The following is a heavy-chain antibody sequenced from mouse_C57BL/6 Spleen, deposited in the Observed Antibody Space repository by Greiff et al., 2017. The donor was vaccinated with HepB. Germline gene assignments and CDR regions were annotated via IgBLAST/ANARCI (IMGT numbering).Heavy chain of an antibody. D-gene: IGHD4-1*01. CDR1: GYTFTSYW. V-gene: IGHV1-69*01. J-gene: IGHJ2*01. CDR3: ARSPNWDPYYFDY. CDR2: IDPSDSYT. Sequence: VQLQQSGAELVMPGASVKLSCKASGYTFTSYWMHWVKQRPGQGLEWIGEIDPSDSYTNYNQKFKGKSTLTVDKSSSTAYMQLSSLTSEDSAVYYCARSPNWDPYYFDYWGQSTTLTVSS.